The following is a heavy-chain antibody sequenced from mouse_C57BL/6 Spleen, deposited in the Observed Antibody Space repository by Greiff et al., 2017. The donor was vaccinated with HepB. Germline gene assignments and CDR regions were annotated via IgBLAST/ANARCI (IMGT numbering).Heavy chain of an antibody. D-gene: IGHD2-5*01. J-gene: IGHJ4*01. CDR2: IHPNSGST. V-gene: IGHV1-64*01. CDR1: GYTFTSYW. Sequence: QVQLKQPGAELVKPGASVKLSCKASGYTFTSYWMHWVKQRPGQGLEWIGMIHPNSGSTNYNEKFKSKATLTVDKSSSTADMQLSSLTSEDSAVYYCASPTIVPHCYAMDYWGQGTSVTVSS. CDR3: ASPTIVPHCYAMDY.